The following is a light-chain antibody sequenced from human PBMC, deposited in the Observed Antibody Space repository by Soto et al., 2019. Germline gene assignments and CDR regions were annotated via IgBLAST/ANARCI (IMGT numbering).Light chain of an antibody. Sequence: QSVLTQPPSVSAAPGQKVTISCSGSSSNIGNNYVSWYQQLPGTAPKLLIYDNNKRPSGIPDRFSGSKSGTSATLSITGLQTGDEADYYCGTWDSSLSAVYVFGTGTKLTVL. CDR3: GTWDSSLSAVYV. V-gene: IGLV1-51*01. J-gene: IGLJ1*01. CDR2: DNN. CDR1: SSNIGNNY.